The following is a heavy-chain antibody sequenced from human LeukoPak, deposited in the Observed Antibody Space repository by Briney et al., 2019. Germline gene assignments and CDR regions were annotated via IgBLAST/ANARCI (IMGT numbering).Heavy chain of an antibody. Sequence: GGSLRLSCAASGFTFSSTWMSWVRQAPGRGLEWVGRIKSKTDGGTTDYAAPVKGRFIISRDDSKNTLYLQMNSLKTEDTAVYYCTTAIEDYFDNSGYYYFDYWGQGTLVTVSS. J-gene: IGHJ4*02. D-gene: IGHD3-22*01. CDR3: TTAIEDYFDNSGYYYFDY. V-gene: IGHV3-15*01. CDR1: GFTFSSTW. CDR2: IKSKTDGGTT.